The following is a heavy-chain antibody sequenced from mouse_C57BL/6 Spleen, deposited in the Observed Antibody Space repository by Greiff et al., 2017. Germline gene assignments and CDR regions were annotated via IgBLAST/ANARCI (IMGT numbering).Heavy chain of an antibody. J-gene: IGHJ2*01. V-gene: IGHV1-64*01. D-gene: IGHD1-1*01. Sequence: QVQLQQPGAELVKPGASVKLSCKASGYTFTSYWMHWVKQRPGPGLEWIGMIHPNSGSTNYNEKFKSKATLTVDKSSSTAYMQLSSLTSADSAVYYCARYYGSSDGYWGQGTTRTVSS. CDR2: IHPNSGST. CDR1: GYTFTSYW. CDR3: ARYYGSSDGY.